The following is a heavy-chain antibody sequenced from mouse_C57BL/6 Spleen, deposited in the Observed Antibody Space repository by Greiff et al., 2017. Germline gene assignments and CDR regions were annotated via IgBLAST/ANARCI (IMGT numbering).Heavy chain of an antibody. J-gene: IGHJ2*01. CDR2: IYPGSGST. CDR3: ARKRQREGNFDY. Sequence: QVQLQQPGAELVKPGASVKMSCKASGYTFTSYWITWVKQRPGQGLEWIGDIYPGSGSTNYNEKFKSKATLTVDTSSSTAYIQLSSLTSEDSAVYYCARKRQREGNFDYWGQGTTLTVSS. D-gene: IGHD6-1*01. V-gene: IGHV1-55*01. CDR1: GYTFTSYW.